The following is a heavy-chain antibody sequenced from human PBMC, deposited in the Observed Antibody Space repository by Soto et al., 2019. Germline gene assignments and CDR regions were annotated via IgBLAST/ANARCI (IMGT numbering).Heavy chain of an antibody. J-gene: IGHJ6*02. V-gene: IGHV3-33*01. CDR2: IWYDGSNK. CDR1: GFTFSSYG. CDR3: ARDGGDCSSTSCHNYYYYGMDV. Sequence: GGSLRLSCAASGFTFSSYGMHWVRQAPGKGLEWVAVIWYDGSNKYYADSVKGRFTISRDNSKNTLYLQMNSLRAEDTAVYYCARDGGDCSSTSCHNYYYYGMDVWGQGTTVTVSS. D-gene: IGHD2-2*02.